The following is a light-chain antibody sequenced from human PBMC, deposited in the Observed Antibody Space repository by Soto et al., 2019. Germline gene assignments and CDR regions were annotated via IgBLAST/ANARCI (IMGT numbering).Light chain of an antibody. CDR1: QSVSSN. J-gene: IGKJ1*01. CDR3: QQYNNWPRT. Sequence: EIVITQSPATLSVSPGERATLSCWASQSVSSNLAWYQQKPGQAPRLLIYGASTRATGIPARFSGSGSGTEFTLTISSXQSEDFAVYYCQQYNNWPRTFGQGTKVDIK. CDR2: GAS. V-gene: IGKV3-15*01.